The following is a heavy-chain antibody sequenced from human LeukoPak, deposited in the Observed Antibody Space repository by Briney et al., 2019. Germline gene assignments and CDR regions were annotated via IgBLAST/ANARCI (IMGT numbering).Heavy chain of an antibody. V-gene: IGHV4-34*01. CDR3: ARGSQSLGYCSGGSCRAKIFDY. CDR2: INHSGST. D-gene: IGHD2-15*01. Sequence: SETLSLTCAVSGGSFSGYYWSWIRQPPGKGLEWIGEINHSGSTNYNPSLKSRVTLSVDTSKNQFSLKLSSVTAADTAVYYCARGSQSLGYCSGGSCRAKIFDYWGQGTLVTVSS. CDR1: GGSFSGYY. J-gene: IGHJ4*02.